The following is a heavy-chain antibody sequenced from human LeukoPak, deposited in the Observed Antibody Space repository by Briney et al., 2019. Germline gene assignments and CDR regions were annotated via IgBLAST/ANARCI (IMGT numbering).Heavy chain of an antibody. J-gene: IGHJ4*02. CDR1: GGSISSYY. CDR3: ATLKGVDPMFDN. CDR2: IYHSGST. D-gene: IGHD2-8*01. V-gene: IGHV4-59*01. Sequence: SETLSLTCSVSGGSISSYYWSWIRQSPGKGLEWIGYIYHSGSTNYNPSLKSRVTISVDTSKNQFSLKLRSVTAADTAVYYCATLKGVDPMFDNWGQGILVTVSS.